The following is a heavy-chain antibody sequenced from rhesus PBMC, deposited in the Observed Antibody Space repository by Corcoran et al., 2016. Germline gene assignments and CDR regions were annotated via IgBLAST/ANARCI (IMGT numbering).Heavy chain of an antibody. CDR3: ARRGSGWGYFDY. CDR1: GGSISSSNW. J-gene: IGHJ4*01. V-gene: IGHV4S18*01. D-gene: IGHD6-31*01. CDR2: IYGGSRST. Sequence: QVQLQESGPGLVKPSETLSLTCAVSGGSISSSNWWSWIRQSPGKGLELIGYIYGGSRSTSYNPSLKSRVTISTDTSKNQFSLKLSSVTAADTAVYYCARRGSGWGYFDYWGQGVLVTVSS.